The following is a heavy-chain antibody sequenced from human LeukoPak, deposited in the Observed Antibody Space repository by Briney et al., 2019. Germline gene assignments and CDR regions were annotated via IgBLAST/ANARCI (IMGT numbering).Heavy chain of an antibody. CDR1: GYSFTSYW. CDR3: ARRGGNYYDSSGYYYAFDI. V-gene: IGHV5-51*01. Sequence: PGESLKISCKGSGYSFTSYWIGWVRQMPGKGLEWMGIIYPGDSDTRYSPSFQGQVTISADKSISTAYLQWSSLKASDTAMYYCARRGGNYYDSSGYYYAFDIWGQGTMVTVSS. J-gene: IGHJ3*02. D-gene: IGHD3-22*01. CDR2: IYPGDSDT.